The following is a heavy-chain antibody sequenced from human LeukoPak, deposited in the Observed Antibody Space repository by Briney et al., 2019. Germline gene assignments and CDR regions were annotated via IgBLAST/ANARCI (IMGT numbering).Heavy chain of an antibody. CDR1: GYTFTGYY. CDR2: LNPKSGGT. V-gene: IGHV1-2*02. CDR3: ARNDWNDPWFDP. J-gene: IGHJ5*02. Sequence: ASVKVSCRASGYTFTGYYIHWVRQAPGQGLEWMGWLNPKSGGTNYAQNFQGRVTMTRDTIINTAYMELSRLRSDDTAVYYCARNDWNDPWFDPWGQGTLVTVSS. D-gene: IGHD1-1*01.